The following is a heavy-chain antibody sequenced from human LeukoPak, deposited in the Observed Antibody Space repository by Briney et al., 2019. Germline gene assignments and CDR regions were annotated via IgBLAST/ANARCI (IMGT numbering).Heavy chain of an antibody. Sequence: PGGSLRLSCAASGFTFSSYSMDWVRQAPGKGLEWVSSISSSSSYIYYADSVKGRFTISRDNAKNSLYPQMNSLRAEDTAVYYCARDPGGGDFPCDYWGQGTLVTVSS. CDR1: GFTFSSYS. D-gene: IGHD2-21*02. CDR3: ARDPGGGDFPCDY. V-gene: IGHV3-21*01. J-gene: IGHJ4*02. CDR2: ISSSSSYI.